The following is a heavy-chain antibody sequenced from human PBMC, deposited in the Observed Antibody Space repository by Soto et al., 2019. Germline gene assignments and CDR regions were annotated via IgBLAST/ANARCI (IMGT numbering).Heavy chain of an antibody. CDR1: GYTFTSYD. CDR2: MNPNSGNT. Sequence: ASVKVSCKASGYTFTSYDINWVRQATGQGLEWMGWMNPNSGNTGYAQKFQGRVTMTRNTSISTAYMELSSLRSEDTAVYYCARGNYGSGNYYRLSANDYWGQGTLVTVSS. V-gene: IGHV1-8*01. J-gene: IGHJ4*02. CDR3: ARGNYGSGNYYRLSANDY. D-gene: IGHD3-10*01.